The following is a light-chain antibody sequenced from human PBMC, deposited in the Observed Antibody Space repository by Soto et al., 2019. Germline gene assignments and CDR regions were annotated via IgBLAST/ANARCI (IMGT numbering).Light chain of an antibody. Sequence: EVVMTQSPATLSVSPGERATLSCRASQSVNANLAWYQQKPGQAPRLLIHGASNRATGIPARFSGSGFGTEFIRTISSLQSEDVEVYYCQQYNTWLWTFGQGTKVEI. V-gene: IGKV3-15*01. CDR2: GAS. CDR1: QSVNAN. J-gene: IGKJ1*01. CDR3: QQYNTWLWT.